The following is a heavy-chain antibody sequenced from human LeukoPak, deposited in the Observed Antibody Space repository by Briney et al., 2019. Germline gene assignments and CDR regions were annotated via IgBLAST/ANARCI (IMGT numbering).Heavy chain of an antibody. CDR2: INPSGGST. D-gene: IGHD5-18*01. J-gene: IGHJ4*02. CDR3: ARAPRAGYTYDEDYFDH. CDR1: GYTFTSYY. Sequence: ASVKVSCKASGYTFTSYYMHWVRQAPGQGLEWMGIINPSGGSTSYAQKFQGRVTITADKSTSTAYMELSSLRSEDTAVYYCARAPRAGYTYDEDYFDHWGQGTLVTVSS. V-gene: IGHV1-46*01.